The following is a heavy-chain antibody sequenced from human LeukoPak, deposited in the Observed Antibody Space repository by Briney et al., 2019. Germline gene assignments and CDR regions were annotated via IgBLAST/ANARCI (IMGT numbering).Heavy chain of an antibody. D-gene: IGHD6-13*01. CDR1: GFSFRNYS. Sequence: GGSLRLSCAASGFSFRNYSMNWVRQAPGEGLEWVSYISSSSSTIYYADSVKGRFTISRDTANNSLYLQMNSLRVDDTAVYYCAREMTGYTSSAVDYWGQGTLVTVSS. CDR3: AREMTGYTSSAVDY. J-gene: IGHJ4*02. CDR2: ISSSSSTI. V-gene: IGHV3-48*01.